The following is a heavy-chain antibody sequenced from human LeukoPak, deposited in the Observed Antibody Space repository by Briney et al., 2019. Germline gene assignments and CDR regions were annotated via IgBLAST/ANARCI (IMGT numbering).Heavy chain of an antibody. CDR2: IYYSRST. CDR3: ARRWDSSSWYLAFEI. Sequence: YPSETLSLTCTVSGGSISSSSYYWGWIRQPPGKGLEWIGSIYYSRSTYYNPSLKSRVTISVDTSKNQFSLKLSSVTAADTAVYYCARRWDSSSWYLAFEIWGQGTMVTVSS. J-gene: IGHJ3*02. CDR1: GGSISSSSYY. V-gene: IGHV4-39*07. D-gene: IGHD6-13*01.